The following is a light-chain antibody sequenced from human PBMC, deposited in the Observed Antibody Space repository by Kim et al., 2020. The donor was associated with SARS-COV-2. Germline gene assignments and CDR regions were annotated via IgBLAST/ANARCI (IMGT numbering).Light chain of an antibody. CDR3: QQYGNSPWT. V-gene: IGKV3-20*01. CDR2: AVS. Sequence: SPEENATPSCRARQSVRSNYLAWYQQKPGQAHRLVIYAVSSRASGIPDRFSGSGSGTDFTLTISRLEPEDFAVYYCQQYGNSPWTFGQGTKVDSK. J-gene: IGKJ1*01. CDR1: QSVRSNY.